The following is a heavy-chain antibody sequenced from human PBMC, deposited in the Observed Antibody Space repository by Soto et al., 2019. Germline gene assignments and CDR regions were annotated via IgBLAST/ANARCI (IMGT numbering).Heavy chain of an antibody. D-gene: IGHD2-2*02. CDR1: GYTFTSYY. V-gene: IGHV1-2*04. Sequence: ASVKVSCKASGYTFTSYYMHWVRQAPGQGLGWMGWINPNSGGTNYAQKFQGWVTMTRDTSISTAYMELSRLRSDDTAVYYCARVRIVVVPAAIGVPLDYYGMDVWGQGTTVTVSS. J-gene: IGHJ6*02. CDR2: INPNSGGT. CDR3: ARVRIVVVPAAIGVPLDYYGMDV.